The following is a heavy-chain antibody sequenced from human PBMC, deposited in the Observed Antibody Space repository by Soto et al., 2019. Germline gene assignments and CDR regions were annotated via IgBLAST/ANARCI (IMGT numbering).Heavy chain of an antibody. J-gene: IGHJ6*02. D-gene: IGHD3-22*01. CDR1: GDTFSSYA. Sequence: QVQLVQSGAEVKKPGSSVKVSCKASGDTFSSYAISWVRQAPGQGLEWLGGIIPIFVTANYAQKFQGRVTITADESTSTAYMELSSLRSEDMAVYYCARDGSGYRSRASPMDVWGQGTTVTVSS. CDR3: ARDGSGYRSRASPMDV. V-gene: IGHV1-69*01. CDR2: IIPIFVTA.